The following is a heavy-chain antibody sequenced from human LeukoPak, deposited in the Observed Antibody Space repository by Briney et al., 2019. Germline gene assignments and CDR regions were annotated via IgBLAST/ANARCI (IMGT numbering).Heavy chain of an antibody. CDR3: ASLRSNYGDYLASDY. CDR2: ISSSSSTI. J-gene: IGHJ4*02. D-gene: IGHD4-17*01. Sequence: GGSLRHSCAASGFTFSSYSMNWVRQAPGKGLEWVSYISSSSSTIYYADSVKGRFTISRDNAKNSLYLQMNSLRAEDTAVYYCASLRSNYGDYLASDYWGQGTLVTVSS. CDR1: GFTFSSYS. V-gene: IGHV3-48*01.